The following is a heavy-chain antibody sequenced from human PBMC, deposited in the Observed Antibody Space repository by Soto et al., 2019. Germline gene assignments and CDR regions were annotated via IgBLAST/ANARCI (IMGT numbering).Heavy chain of an antibody. CDR3: ATSPSAGSGY. CDR2: IGSSGGDI. J-gene: IGHJ4*02. V-gene: IGHV3-23*01. CDR1: GFTFSAQS. Sequence: GGSLRLSCETSGFTFSAQSMIWFRQAPGKGLEWVSIIGSSGGDIHYADSVKGRFTISRDNARNTLYLQMNGLRVEDTAVYYCATSPSAGSGYWGQGTLVTVSS.